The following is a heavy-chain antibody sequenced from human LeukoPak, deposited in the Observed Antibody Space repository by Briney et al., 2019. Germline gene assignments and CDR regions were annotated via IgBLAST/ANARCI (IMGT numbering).Heavy chain of an antibody. CDR2: ISSSSSYI. D-gene: IGHD3-9*01. CDR3: ARGIRYFDWYFDY. CDR1: GFTFGSYS. V-gene: IGHV3-21*01. Sequence: GGSLRLSCAASGFTFGSYSMNWVRQAPGKGLEWVSSISSSSSYIYYADSVKGRFTISRDNAKNSLYLQMNSLRAEDTAVYYCARGIRYFDWYFDYWGQGTLVTVSS. J-gene: IGHJ4*02.